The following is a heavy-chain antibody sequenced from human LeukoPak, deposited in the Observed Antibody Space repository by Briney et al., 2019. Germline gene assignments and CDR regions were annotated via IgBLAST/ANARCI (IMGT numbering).Heavy chain of an antibody. J-gene: IGHJ5*02. CDR3: ARDAGNSGYGCDL. D-gene: IGHD5-12*01. CDR2: IRSTGDT. Sequence: PGGSLRLSCAASGFIFSQYSINWVRQAPGKGLEWVSHIRSTGDTFYADSVKGRFTISRDNARNSLYLQMNSLRVEDTAMYYCARDAGNSGYGCDLWGQGTLVTVSS. CDR1: GFIFSQYS. V-gene: IGHV3-48*01.